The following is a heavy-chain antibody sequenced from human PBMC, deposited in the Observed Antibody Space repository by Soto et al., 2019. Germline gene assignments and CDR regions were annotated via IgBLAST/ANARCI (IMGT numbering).Heavy chain of an antibody. CDR2: IIPIFDTA. CDR1: GITFTNYG. D-gene: IGHD3-3*01. Sequence: QVQLVQSGAEVKKPGSSVKVSCKASGITFTNYGFSWVRQAPGQGLEWMGGIIPIFDTATYAQKFQGRLTITAAESTSTLYMELSSLRSEDTALYYCAREGHFDFWREPGFDPWGQGTRVTVSS. J-gene: IGHJ5*02. V-gene: IGHV1-69*01. CDR3: AREGHFDFWREPGFDP.